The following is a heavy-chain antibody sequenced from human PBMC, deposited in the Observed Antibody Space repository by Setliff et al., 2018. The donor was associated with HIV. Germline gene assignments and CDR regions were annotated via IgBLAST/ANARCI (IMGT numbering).Heavy chain of an antibody. Sequence: QPGGSLRLSCTASGFTFSSYGMNWVRQAPGKGLEWVAVIWYDGSDEYYADSVKGRFTISRDDSKNTVYLQMNSLRAEDTAVHYCAKDYWSYSSSWYYFDYWGQGTLVTVSS. CDR2: IWYDGSDE. D-gene: IGHD6-13*01. CDR1: GFTFSSYG. J-gene: IGHJ4*02. V-gene: IGHV3-33*06. CDR3: AKDYWSYSSSWYYFDY.